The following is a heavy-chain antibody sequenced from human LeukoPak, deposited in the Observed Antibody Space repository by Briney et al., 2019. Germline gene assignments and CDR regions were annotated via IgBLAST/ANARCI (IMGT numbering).Heavy chain of an antibody. V-gene: IGHV3-43*01. Sequence: GGSLRLSCAASGFTFDDYTMHWVRQAPGKGLEWVSLISWDGGSTYYADSVKGRFTISRDNAKNSLYLQMNSLRAEDTAVYYCVSLGYCSSTSCSGIDYWGQGTLVTVSS. CDR1: GFTFDDYT. J-gene: IGHJ4*02. D-gene: IGHD2-2*01. CDR3: VSLGYCSSTSCSGIDY. CDR2: ISWDGGST.